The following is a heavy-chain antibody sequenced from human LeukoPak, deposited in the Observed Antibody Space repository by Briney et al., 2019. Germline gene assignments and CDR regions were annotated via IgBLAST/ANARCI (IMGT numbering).Heavy chain of an antibody. Sequence: SETLSLTCTVSGYSISSSSYYWGWIRQPPGKGLEWIGSIYYSGSTYYNPSLKSRVTISVDTSKNQFSLKLSSVTAADTAIYYCAREGDLSSDSSGSYPLDSWGQGTLVTVSS. D-gene: IGHD1-26*01. J-gene: IGHJ4*02. CDR1: GYSISSSSYY. CDR3: AREGDLSSDSSGSYPLDS. V-gene: IGHV4-39*07. CDR2: IYYSGST.